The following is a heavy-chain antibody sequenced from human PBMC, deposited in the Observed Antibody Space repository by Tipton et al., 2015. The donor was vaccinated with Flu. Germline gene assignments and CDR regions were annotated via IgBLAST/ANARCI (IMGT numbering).Heavy chain of an antibody. Sequence: SLRLSCAASGFIFSTYGMHWVRQAPGKGLEWVAVIWYDGSNKYYADSVKGRFTISRDNSKKTVYLEMNSLRAEDTAVYYCTKALRPYYYDTSGYWFDPFDFWGQGTLVTVSS. CDR3: TKALRPYYYDTSGYWFDPFDF. CDR1: GFIFSTYG. V-gene: IGHV3-33*06. D-gene: IGHD3-22*01. J-gene: IGHJ4*02. CDR2: IWYDGSNK.